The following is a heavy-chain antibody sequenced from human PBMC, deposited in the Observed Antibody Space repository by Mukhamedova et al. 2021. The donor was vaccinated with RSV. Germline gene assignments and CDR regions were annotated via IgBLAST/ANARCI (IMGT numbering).Heavy chain of an antibody. J-gene: IGHJ4*02. CDR3: AREDGFPVVVVAATFFDY. V-gene: IGHV3-7*03. D-gene: IGHD2-15*01. CDR2: IKQDGSEK. Sequence: RQAPGKGLEWVANIKQDGSEKYYVDSVKGRFTISRDNAKNSLYLQMNSLRAEDTAVYYCAREDGFPVVVVAATFFDYWGQGTLVT.